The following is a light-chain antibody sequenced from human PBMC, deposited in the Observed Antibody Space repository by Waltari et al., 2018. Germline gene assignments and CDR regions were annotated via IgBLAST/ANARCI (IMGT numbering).Light chain of an antibody. CDR1: QSISTY. V-gene: IGKV1-39*01. Sequence: DIQMTQSPTSLSASVGDRAVITCRASQSISTYLAWYQQKPGKATNVLIYGASSLQSGVSSRFSGGGSGTDFTLTISSLQPEDFGIYFCQQTNSYPYTFGPGTKVDLK. CDR2: GAS. J-gene: IGKJ3*01. CDR3: QQTNSYPYT.